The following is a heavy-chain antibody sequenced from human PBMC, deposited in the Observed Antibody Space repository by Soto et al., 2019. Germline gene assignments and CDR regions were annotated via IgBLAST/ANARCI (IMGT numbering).Heavy chain of an antibody. CDR1: GGSISSYY. Sequence: QVQLQESGPGLVKPSETLSLTCTVSGGSISSYYWSWIRQPPGKGLEWIGYIYYSGSTNYNPSLKSLVAIAVDTSKIQFSLILSSVTAVDTAVYYCARVQGYQGSGWGWIAPWGQGTLVTVSS. J-gene: IGHJ5*02. V-gene: IGHV4-59*01. CDR3: ARVQGYQGSGWGWIAP. D-gene: IGHD3-10*01. CDR2: IYYSGST.